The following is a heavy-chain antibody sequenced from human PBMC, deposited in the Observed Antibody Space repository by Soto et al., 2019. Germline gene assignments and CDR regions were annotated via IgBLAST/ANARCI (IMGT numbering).Heavy chain of an antibody. J-gene: IGHJ4*02. V-gene: IGHV2-26*01. CDR2: IFSNDEK. Sequence: VTLKESGPVLVKPTETLTLTCTVSGFSLSNARMGVSWIRQPPGKALEWLAHIFSNDEKSYSTSLKSRLTISKDTSKSQVVLTMTNMDPVDTATYYCARIDDYVWGSYRYPYYFDYWGQGTLVTVSS. CDR1: GFSLSNARMG. D-gene: IGHD3-16*02. CDR3: ARIDDYVWGSYRYPYYFDY.